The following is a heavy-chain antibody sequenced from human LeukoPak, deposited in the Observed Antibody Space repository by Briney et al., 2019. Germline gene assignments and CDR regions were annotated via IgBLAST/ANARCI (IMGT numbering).Heavy chain of an antibody. CDR2: ISWNSGSI. V-gene: IGHV3-9*01. CDR3: AKGVRGVIMGGFDY. J-gene: IGHJ4*02. D-gene: IGHD3-10*01. CDR1: GFTFDDYA. Sequence: GGSLRLSCAASGFTFDDYAMHWVRQAPGKGLEWVSGISWNSGSIGYADSVKGRFTISRDNAKNSLYLQMNGLRAEDTALYYCAKGVRGVIMGGFDYWGQGTLVTVSS.